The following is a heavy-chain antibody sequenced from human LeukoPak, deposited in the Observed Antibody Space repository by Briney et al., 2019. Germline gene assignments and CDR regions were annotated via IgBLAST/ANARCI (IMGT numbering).Heavy chain of an antibody. CDR1: EYNFRHYG. V-gene: IGHV1-18*01. D-gene: IGHD5-24*01. CDR3: ARDRGDGYPYYYYYYMDV. J-gene: IGHJ6*03. CDR2: IRTDNGHT. Sequence: GASVKVSCKASEYNFRHYGFTWVRQAPGHGLEWMGWIRTDNGHTDSAQGLQGRVTMTADTSTNTAYMELSSLRSEDTAVYYCARDRGDGYPYYYYYYMDVWGKGTAVTVSS.